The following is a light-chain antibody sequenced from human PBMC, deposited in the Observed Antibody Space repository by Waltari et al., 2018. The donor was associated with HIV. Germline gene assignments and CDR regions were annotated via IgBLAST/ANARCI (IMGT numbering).Light chain of an antibody. CDR2: EVD. V-gene: IGLV2-23*02. CDR1: SSDVGSYKY. J-gene: IGLJ1*01. Sequence: QSALTQPASVSGSPGPSITMSCTGSSSDVGSYKYVSWYQTHPGKAPKVIMFEVDKRPSGVSSRLSGSKSGNTASLTISGLQADDEADYYCCAYAGSSTYVFGTGTTVTVL. CDR3: CAYAGSSTYV.